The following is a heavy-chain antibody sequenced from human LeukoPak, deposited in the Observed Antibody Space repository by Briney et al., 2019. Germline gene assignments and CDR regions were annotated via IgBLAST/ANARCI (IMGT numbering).Heavy chain of an antibody. CDR3: AREPSGSYNWFDP. Sequence: GGSLRLSCAASGFTFSSYWMSWVRQAPGKGLEWVANIKQDGSEKCYVDSVKGRFTISRDNAKNSLYLQMNSLGAEDTAVYYCAREPSGSYNWFDPWGQGTLVTVSS. CDR1: GFTFSSYW. D-gene: IGHD1-26*01. V-gene: IGHV3-7*01. CDR2: IKQDGSEK. J-gene: IGHJ5*02.